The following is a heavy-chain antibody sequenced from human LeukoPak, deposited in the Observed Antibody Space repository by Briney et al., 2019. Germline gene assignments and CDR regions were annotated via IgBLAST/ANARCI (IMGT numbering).Heavy chain of an antibody. Sequence: ASVKVSCKVSGYTLTELSMHWVRQAPGKGLEWMGGFDPEDGETIYAQKFQGRVTMTEDTSTDTAYMELSSLRSGDTAVYYCATAAEGYSGWYLYSNWYFDLWGRGTLVTVSS. CDR1: GYTLTELS. CDR3: ATAAEGYSGWYLYSNWYFDL. D-gene: IGHD6-19*01. V-gene: IGHV1-24*01. J-gene: IGHJ2*01. CDR2: FDPEDGET.